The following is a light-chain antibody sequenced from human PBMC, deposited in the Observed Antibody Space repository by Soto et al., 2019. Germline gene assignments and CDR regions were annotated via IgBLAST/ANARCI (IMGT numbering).Light chain of an antibody. J-gene: IGLJ2*01. CDR2: LDSDGSH. CDR3: QTWGTGIHVV. Sequence: QLVLPQSPSASASLGASVKLTCTLSSGHSSYAIAWHQQQPEKGPRYLMKLDSDGSHTKGDAIPDRFSGSSSGAERYLTISSLQSEDEADYYCQTWGTGIHVVFGGGTKLTV. V-gene: IGLV4-69*01. CDR1: SGHSSYA.